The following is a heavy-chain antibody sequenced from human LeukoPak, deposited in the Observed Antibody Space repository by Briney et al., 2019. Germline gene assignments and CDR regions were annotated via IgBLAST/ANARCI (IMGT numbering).Heavy chain of an antibody. D-gene: IGHD3-10*01. CDR1: GGSISSSSYY. Sequence: SETLSLTCTVSGGSISSSSYYWGWIRQPPGKGLEWIGSIYYSGSTYYNPSLKSRVTISVDTSKNQFSLKLSSVTAADTAVYYCARRKTPRGWDFWGQGILVTVSS. J-gene: IGHJ4*02. CDR2: IYYSGST. CDR3: ARRKTPRGWDF. V-gene: IGHV4-39*01.